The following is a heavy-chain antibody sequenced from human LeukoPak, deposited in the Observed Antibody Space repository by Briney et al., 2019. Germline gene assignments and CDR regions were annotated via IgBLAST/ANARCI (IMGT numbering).Heavy chain of an antibody. V-gene: IGHV1-18*01. D-gene: IGHD3-3*01. CDR2: ISGYNGNT. Sequence: ASVKVSCKASGYTFTNYGISWVRQAPGQGLEWMGWISGYNGNTNYAQKLQGRVTMTTDTSTSTAYMELRSLRSDDTAVYYCAGDRKYYDFWSGYREDAFDIWGQGTMVTVSS. J-gene: IGHJ3*02. CDR1: GYTFTNYG. CDR3: AGDRKYYDFWSGYREDAFDI.